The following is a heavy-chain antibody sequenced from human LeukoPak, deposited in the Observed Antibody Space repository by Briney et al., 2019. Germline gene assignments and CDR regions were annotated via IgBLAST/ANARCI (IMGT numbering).Heavy chain of an antibody. CDR3: VREQAVAGIAEAFDI. CDR2: IYYSGST. Sequence: PSETLSLTCTVSGGSISSGDYYWSWIRQPPGKGLEWIGYIYYSGSTYYNPSLKSRVTISVDTSKNQFSLKLSSVTAADTAVYYCVREQAVAGIAEAFDIWGQGTMVTVSS. V-gene: IGHV4-30-4*01. D-gene: IGHD6-19*01. CDR1: GGSISSGDYY. J-gene: IGHJ3*02.